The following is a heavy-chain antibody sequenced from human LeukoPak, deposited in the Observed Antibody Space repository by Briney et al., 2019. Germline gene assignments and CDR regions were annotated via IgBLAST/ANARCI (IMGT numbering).Heavy chain of an antibody. V-gene: IGHV4-59*08. CDR3: ARRTTVTPNWFDP. J-gene: IGHJ5*02. D-gene: IGHD4-17*01. Sequence: SETLSLTCSVTGGPISSYQWSCIRQPPGKGLEWIGYIYYTGSTNYNPSLKSRVTISLDTSKNQFSLNLSSVTAADTAVYYCARRTTVTPNWFDPWGQGTLVTVSS. CDR1: GGPISSYQ. CDR2: IYYTGST.